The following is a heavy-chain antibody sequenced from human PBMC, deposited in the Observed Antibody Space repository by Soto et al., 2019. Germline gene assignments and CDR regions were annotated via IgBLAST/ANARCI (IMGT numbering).Heavy chain of an antibody. CDR3: AKDPLGIQLWPKYYFDY. J-gene: IGHJ4*02. D-gene: IGHD5-18*01. CDR1: GFTFSSYA. V-gene: IGHV3-23*01. Sequence: AGGSLRLSCAASGFTFSSYAMSWVRQAPGKGLEWVSAISGSGGSTYYADSVKGRFTISRDNSKNTLYLQMNSLRAEDTAVYYCAKDPLGIQLWPKYYFDYWGQGTLVPASS. CDR2: ISGSGGST.